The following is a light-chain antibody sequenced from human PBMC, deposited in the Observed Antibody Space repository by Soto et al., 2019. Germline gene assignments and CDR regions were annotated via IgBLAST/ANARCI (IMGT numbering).Light chain of an antibody. J-gene: IGKJ4*01. CDR3: QQYNSYHPN. V-gene: IGKV1-5*01. CDR2: DAS. CDR1: QSIGSW. Sequence: DVQMTQSPSTLSASVGDRVTITCRASQSIGSWLAWYQQKSGKAPKLLISDASSLENGVPSRFSGSGSGTEFVLTISSLQTDDFATYYCQQYNSYHPNFGGGAKVEIK.